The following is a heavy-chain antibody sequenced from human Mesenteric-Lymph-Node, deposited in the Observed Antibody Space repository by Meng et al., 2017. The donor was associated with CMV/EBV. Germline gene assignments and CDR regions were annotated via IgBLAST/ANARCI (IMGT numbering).Heavy chain of an antibody. J-gene: IGHJ4*02. CDR2: VYYLGGT. CDR1: GGSISSRTYY. Sequence: SETLSLTCTVSGGSISSRTYYWAWIRQPPGKGLEWIGTVYYLGGTYHNPSLKSRVTMSVDTSKNQFSLRLGSVTAADTAVYYCARMVPYSTPTDYWGQGTLVTVSS. CDR3: ARMVPYSTPTDY. D-gene: IGHD6-13*01. V-gene: IGHV4-39*07.